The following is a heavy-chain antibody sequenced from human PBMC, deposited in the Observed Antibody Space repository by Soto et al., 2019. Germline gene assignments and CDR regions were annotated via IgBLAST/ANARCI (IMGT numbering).Heavy chain of an antibody. D-gene: IGHD3-22*01. CDR1: GFTFSSYS. CDR2: ISSSIIYI. J-gene: IGHJ5*02. V-gene: IGHV3-21*01. CDR3: ARVYYDSSGSNWFDP. Sequence: PGGSLRLSCAASGFTFSSYSMNCVRQAPGKWLEWVSSISSSIIYIYYADSVKCRFKISRENAKNSLYLQMNSLRAEDTAVYYCARVYYDSSGSNWFDPWGQETLVTVSS.